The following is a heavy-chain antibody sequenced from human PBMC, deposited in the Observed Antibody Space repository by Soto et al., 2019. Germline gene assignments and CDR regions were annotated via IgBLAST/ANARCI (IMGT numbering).Heavy chain of an antibody. CDR3: ARLTSYCSSTSCYAAFDI. V-gene: IGHV3-74*01. CDR1: GFTFSSYW. Sequence: GGSLRLSCAASGFTFSSYWMHWVRQAPGKGLVWVSRINSDGSSTSYADSVKGRFTISRDNAKNTLYLQMNSLRAEDTAVYYCARLTSYCSSTSCYAAFDIWGQGTMVTVSS. D-gene: IGHD2-2*01. J-gene: IGHJ3*02. CDR2: INSDGSST.